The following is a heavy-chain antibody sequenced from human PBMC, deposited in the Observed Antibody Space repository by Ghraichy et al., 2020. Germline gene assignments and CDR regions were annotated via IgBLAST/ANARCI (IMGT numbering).Heavy chain of an antibody. CDR2: IKQDGSEI. Sequence: GGSLTLSCAASGFTFSNYWMSWVRQAPGKGLEWVANIKQDGSEIYYVDSVEGRFTISRDNAKNSVYLHMNSLRAEDTAVYYCARADYYDFDEYFHHWGQGTLVSVSP. CDR3: ARADYYDFDEYFHH. D-gene: IGHD3-22*01. J-gene: IGHJ1*01. CDR1: GFTFSNYW. V-gene: IGHV3-7*03.